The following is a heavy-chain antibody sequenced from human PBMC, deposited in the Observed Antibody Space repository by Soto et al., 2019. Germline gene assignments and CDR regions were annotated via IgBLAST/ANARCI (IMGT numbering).Heavy chain of an antibody. V-gene: IGHV1-18*01. CDR2: ISAYNGNT. Sequence: ASVKVSCTASGYTFTSYGISWVRQAPGQGLEWMGWISAYNGNTNYAQKLHGRVTMTTDTSTSTAYMELRSLRSDDTAVYYCARDNRIGVRAPNWFDTWGQEPLVTVAS. J-gene: IGHJ5*02. CDR1: GYTFTSYG. D-gene: IGHD3-10*01. CDR3: ARDNRIGVRAPNWFDT.